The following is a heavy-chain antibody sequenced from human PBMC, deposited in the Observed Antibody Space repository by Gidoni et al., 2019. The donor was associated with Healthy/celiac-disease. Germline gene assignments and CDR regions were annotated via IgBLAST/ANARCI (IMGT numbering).Heavy chain of an antibody. V-gene: IGHV3-11*01. CDR3: AREAGRRQLGEYYFDY. J-gene: IGHJ4*02. D-gene: IGHD3-10*01. CDR2: ISSSGSTI. Sequence: ISSSGSTIYYADSVKGRFTISRDNAKNSLYLQMNSLRAEDTAVYYCAREAGRRQLGEYYFDYWGQGTLVTVSS.